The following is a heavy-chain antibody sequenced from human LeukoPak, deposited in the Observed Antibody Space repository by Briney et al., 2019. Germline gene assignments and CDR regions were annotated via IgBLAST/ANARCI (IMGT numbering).Heavy chain of an antibody. D-gene: IGHD6-13*01. V-gene: IGHV4-59*01. CDR2: IYYSGNT. Sequence: SETLSLTCTVSGGSISTYYWSWIRQPPGKGLEWIGYIYYSGNTNYNPSLRSRVTISVDTSKNQFSLSLSSVTAADTAVYYCARQMGGSWTIDYWGQGTLVTVSS. J-gene: IGHJ4*02. CDR1: GGSISTYY. CDR3: ARQMGGSWTIDY.